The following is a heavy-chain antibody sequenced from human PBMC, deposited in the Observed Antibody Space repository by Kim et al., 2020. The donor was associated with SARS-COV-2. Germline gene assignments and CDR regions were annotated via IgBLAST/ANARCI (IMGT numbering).Heavy chain of an antibody. V-gene: IGHV4-30-2*01. D-gene: IGHD5-18*01. CDR3: ARGIQGTDDYYFDY. CDR2: IYHSGST. J-gene: IGHJ4*02. CDR1: GGSISSGGYS. Sequence: SETLSLTCAVSGGSISSGGYSWSWIRQPPGKGLEWIGYIYHSGSTYYNPSLKSRVTISVDRSKNQFSLKLSSVTAADTAVYYCARGIQGTDDYYFDYWGQGTLVTVSS.